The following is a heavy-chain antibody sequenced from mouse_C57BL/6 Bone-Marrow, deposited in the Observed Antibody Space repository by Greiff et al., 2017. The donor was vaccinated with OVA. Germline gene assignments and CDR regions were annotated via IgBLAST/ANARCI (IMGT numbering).Heavy chain of an antibody. Sequence: VQLQQSGPELVKPGASVKIPCTASGYTFTDYNMDWVRQSHGKSLEWIGDINPNNGGSIYNQKFTGKATLTVAKSSCTAYMQLRSLTSEDTAVYYCAREGAYYGAMDYWGQGTSVTVSS. CDR3: AREGAYYGAMDY. CDR1: GYTFTDYN. J-gene: IGHJ4*01. V-gene: IGHV1-18*01. D-gene: IGHD2-10*01. CDR2: INPNNGGS.